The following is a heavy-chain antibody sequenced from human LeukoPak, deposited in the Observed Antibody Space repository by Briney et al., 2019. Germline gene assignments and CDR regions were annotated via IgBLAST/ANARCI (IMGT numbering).Heavy chain of an antibody. CDR2: IYYTGTT. CDR3: ATTNVYTRGGYDY. J-gene: IGHJ4*02. Sequence: PSETLSLTCTVSGGSITSSSYHWGWIRQPPGKGLEWIGSIYYTGTTYYNPSLKSRVSIFVDTSKNQFSLGLTSVNAADTAVYYCATTNVYTRGGYDYWGQGTLVTVSS. D-gene: IGHD3-16*01. V-gene: IGHV4-39*07. CDR1: GGSITSSSYH.